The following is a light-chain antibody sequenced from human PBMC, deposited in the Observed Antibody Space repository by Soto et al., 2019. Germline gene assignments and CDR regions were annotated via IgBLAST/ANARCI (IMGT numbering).Light chain of an antibody. CDR2: GAS. CDR1: QTIGSSS. CDR3: QQPGSSPIT. J-gene: IGKJ4*01. V-gene: IGKV3-20*01. Sequence: EIVLTQSPGTLSLSPGERATLSCRAGQTIGSSSLAWYQQKPGQAPRLLIYGASTRATGIPERFSGSGSGTDFTLTISRLEPEDFAVYYCQQPGSSPITFGGGTKVEIK.